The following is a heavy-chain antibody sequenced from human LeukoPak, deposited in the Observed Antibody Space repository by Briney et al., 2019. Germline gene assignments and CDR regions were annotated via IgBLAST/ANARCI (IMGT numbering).Heavy chain of an antibody. Sequence: PSETLSLTCAVYGGSFHNYYWNWIRQTPGKGLEWIGEINHSGSTNYNPSLKSRVTISVDTSKNQFSLKLSSVTAADTAVYYCARGSTYYYNSGSYYYNYWGQGTLVTVSS. V-gene: IGHV4-34*01. D-gene: IGHD3-10*01. J-gene: IGHJ4*02. CDR1: GGSFHNYY. CDR2: INHSGST. CDR3: ARGSTYYYNSGSYYYNY.